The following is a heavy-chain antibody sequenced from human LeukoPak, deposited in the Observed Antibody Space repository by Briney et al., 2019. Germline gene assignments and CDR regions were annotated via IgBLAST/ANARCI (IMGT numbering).Heavy chain of an antibody. Sequence: GGSLRLSCAASGFTFSSYSMNWVRQAPGKGLEWVSSISSSSSYIYYADSVKGRFTISRDNAKNSVYLQMNSLRAEDTAVYYCARPDCSGGSCYPPFDYWGQGTLVTVSS. J-gene: IGHJ4*02. V-gene: IGHV3-21*04. CDR2: ISSSSSYI. CDR1: GFTFSSYS. D-gene: IGHD2-15*01. CDR3: ARPDCSGGSCYPPFDY.